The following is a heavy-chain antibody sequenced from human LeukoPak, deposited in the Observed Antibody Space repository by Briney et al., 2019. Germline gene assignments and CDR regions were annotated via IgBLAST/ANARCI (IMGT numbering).Heavy chain of an antibody. D-gene: IGHD3-22*01. CDR2: INPNSGGT. V-gene: IGHV1-2*02. Sequence: ASVKVSCKASGYTLTGYYMHWVRQAPGQGLEWMGWINPNSGGTNYAQKFQGRVTTTRDTSISTAYMELSRLRSDDTAVYYCASPHDSSGYYYFDYWGQGTLVTVSS. CDR1: GYTLTGYY. J-gene: IGHJ4*02. CDR3: ASPHDSSGYYYFDY.